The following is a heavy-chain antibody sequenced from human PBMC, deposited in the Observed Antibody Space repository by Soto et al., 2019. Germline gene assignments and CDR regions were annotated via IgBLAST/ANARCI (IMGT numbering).Heavy chain of an antibody. CDR3: ARHVTTVTTVDY. D-gene: IGHD4-17*01. CDR1: VGSISSGGDS. V-gene: IGHV4-30-2*01. Sequence: QLQLQESGSGLVKLSQTLSLTCAVSVGSISSGGDSWRWIRQPPGKGLEWIGYIYHSGSSYYNPSLKSRVTISVDRSKNQFALKLSSVTAADTAVYDCARHVTTVTTVDYLVQGTLVTVSS. J-gene: IGHJ4*02. CDR2: IYHSGSS.